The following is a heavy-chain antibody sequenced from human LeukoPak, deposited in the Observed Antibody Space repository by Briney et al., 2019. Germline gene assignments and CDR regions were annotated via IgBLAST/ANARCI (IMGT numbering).Heavy chain of an antibody. CDR1: GFTFSSYE. J-gene: IGHJ3*02. CDR3: AREGNYYDSSGYYYTGAFDI. V-gene: IGHV3-48*03. CDR2: ISSSGSTI. D-gene: IGHD3-22*01. Sequence: GSLRLSCAASGFTFSSYEMNWVRQAPGKGLEWVSYISSSGSTIYYADSVKGRFTISRDNAKNTLYLQMNSLRAEDTAVYYCAREGNYYDSSGYYYTGAFDIWGQGTMVTVSS.